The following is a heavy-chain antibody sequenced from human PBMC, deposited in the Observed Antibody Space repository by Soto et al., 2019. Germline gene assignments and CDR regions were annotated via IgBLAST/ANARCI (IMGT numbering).Heavy chain of an antibody. CDR3: ARNGGYDFNWVYFDY. J-gene: IGHJ4*02. CDR1: GFTFSSYG. D-gene: IGHD5-12*01. Sequence: GGSLRLSCAASGFTFSSYGMHWVRQAPGKGLEWVAVISYDGSNKYYADSVKGRFTISRDNSKNTLYLQMNGLRAEDTAVYYCARNGGYDFNWVYFDYWGQGTLVTVSS. CDR2: ISYDGSNK. V-gene: IGHV3-30*03.